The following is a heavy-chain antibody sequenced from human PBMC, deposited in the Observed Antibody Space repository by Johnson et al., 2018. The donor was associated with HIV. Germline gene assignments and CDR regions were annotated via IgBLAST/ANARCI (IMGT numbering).Heavy chain of an antibody. J-gene: IGHJ3*02. D-gene: IGHD2-2*01. CDR1: GFIFSTYW. CDR3: ATLPGDIVVVPAAQQYDALDI. CDR2: IKQDGSER. Sequence: VQLVESGGGLVQPGGSLRLSCAASGFIFSTYWMTWVRQAPGKGLEWMANIKQDGSERYYVDSVKGRFTISRDNAKNSLYLQMNSLRGEDTAVYYCATLPGDIVVVPAAQQYDALDIWGQGTMVTVSS. V-gene: IGHV3-7*01.